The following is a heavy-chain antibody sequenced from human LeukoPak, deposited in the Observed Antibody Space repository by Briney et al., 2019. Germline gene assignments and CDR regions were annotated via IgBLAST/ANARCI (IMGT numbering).Heavy chain of an antibody. CDR3: AREGASITIFGVVGFYYYMDV. Sequence: GGSLRLSCAASGFTFSSYAMHWVRQAPGKGLEYVSAISSNGGSTYYANSVKGRFTISRDNSKNTLYLQMGSLRAEDMAVYYCAREGASITIFGVVGFYYYMDVWGKGTTVTVSS. CDR2: ISSNGGST. D-gene: IGHD3-3*01. J-gene: IGHJ6*03. CDR1: GFTFSSYA. V-gene: IGHV3-64*01.